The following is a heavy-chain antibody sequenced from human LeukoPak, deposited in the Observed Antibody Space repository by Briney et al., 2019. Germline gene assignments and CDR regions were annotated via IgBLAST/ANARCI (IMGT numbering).Heavy chain of an antibody. CDR1: GGSISSGDYY. V-gene: IGHV4-30-4*08. J-gene: IGHJ3*02. Sequence: SETLSLTCSVSGGSISSGDYYWSWIRQPPRKGLEWIGFISYSGNTYYNPSLKSRITISVDTSKNQFSLKLSSVTAADTALYYCARTISGVVCAFDIWSQGTMVTVSS. CDR2: ISYSGNT. CDR3: ARTISGVVCAFDI. D-gene: IGHD3-3*01.